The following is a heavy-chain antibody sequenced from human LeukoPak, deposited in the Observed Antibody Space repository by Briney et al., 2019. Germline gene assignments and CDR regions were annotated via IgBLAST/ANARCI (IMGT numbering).Heavy chain of an antibody. D-gene: IGHD2-21*01. J-gene: IGHJ2*01. V-gene: IGHV4-59*01. CDR1: GGSISSYY. Sequence: SETPSLTCTVSGGSISSYYWSWIRQPPGKGLEWIGYIYYSGSTNYNPSLKSRVTISVGTSKNQFSLKLSSVTAADTAVYYCARADCGGDCYSYINWYFDLWGRGTLVTVSS. CDR2: IYYSGST. CDR3: ARADCGGDCYSYINWYFDL.